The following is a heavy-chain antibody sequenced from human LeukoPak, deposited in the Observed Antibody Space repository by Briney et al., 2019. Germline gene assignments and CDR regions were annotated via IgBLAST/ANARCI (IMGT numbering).Heavy chain of an antibody. CDR2: IYYNGNT. CDR3: ARGRSNYYGMDV. J-gene: IGHJ6*02. D-gene: IGHD1-26*01. V-gene: IGHV4-59*01. CDR1: GGSISSYY. Sequence: PSETLSLTCTVSGGSISSYYWSWIRQPPGKGLEWIGYIYYNGNTNYSPSLKSRVTMSVDTSKNLFSLKVSSVTAAGTAVYYCARGRSNYYGMDVWGQGTTVTVSS.